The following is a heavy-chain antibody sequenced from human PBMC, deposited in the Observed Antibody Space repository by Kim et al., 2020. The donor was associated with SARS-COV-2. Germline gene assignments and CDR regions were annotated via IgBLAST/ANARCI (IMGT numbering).Heavy chain of an antibody. D-gene: IGHD1-1*01. V-gene: IGHV3-9*01. Sequence: GGSLRLSCAASGFQLGAFAMHWVRQGPGKGLEWVAGIRDDSGSLGYPDSVRGRFTISRDNAKNSLYLEMSDLRADDTATYCTRAVGAFPFNCFDPWGQG. CDR1: GFQLGAFA. J-gene: IGHJ5*02. CDR3: RAVGAFPFNCFDP. CDR2: IRDDSGSL.